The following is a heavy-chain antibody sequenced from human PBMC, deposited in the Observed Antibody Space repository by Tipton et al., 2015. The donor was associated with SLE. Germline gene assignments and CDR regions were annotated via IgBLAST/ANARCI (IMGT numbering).Heavy chain of an antibody. CDR1: AFTFSTFP. D-gene: IGHD3-16*01. Sequence: GSLRLSCEASAFTFSTFPLSWVRQPPGKGLEWLSSISGSGTTTYYADSVKGRFTISRDNSKTTLFLQMSSLRAEDTAVYYCTSRVLYDSIDYLYYFDYWGQGTLVSVSS. V-gene: IGHV3-23*01. CDR3: TSRVLYDSIDYLYYFDY. J-gene: IGHJ4*02. CDR2: ISGSGTTT.